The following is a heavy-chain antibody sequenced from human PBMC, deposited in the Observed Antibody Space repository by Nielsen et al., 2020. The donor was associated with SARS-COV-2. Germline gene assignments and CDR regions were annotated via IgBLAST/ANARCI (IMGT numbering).Heavy chain of an antibody. CDR2: ISYDGSNK. V-gene: IGHV3-30-3*01. Sequence: GRCLSLYCAVSGFTFCSYAVHWVRQAPGKGLEWVAVISYDGSNKYYADSVKGRFTISRDNSKNTLYLQMNSLRAEDTAVYYCARDHFTYYYYYGMDVWGQGTTVTVSS. D-gene: IGHD2/OR15-2a*01. J-gene: IGHJ6*02. CDR1: GFTFCSYA. CDR3: ARDHFTYYYYYGMDV.